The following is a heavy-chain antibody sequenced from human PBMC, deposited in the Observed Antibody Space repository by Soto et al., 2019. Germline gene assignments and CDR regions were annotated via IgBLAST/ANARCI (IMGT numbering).Heavy chain of an antibody. CDR3: AKAYYDSSGYFYFDY. Sequence: GGSLSLSCAASGFTFSSYGMHWVRQAPGKGLEWVAVISYDGSNKYYADSVKGRFTITRDNSKNTLYLQMNSLRAEDTAVYYCAKAYYDSSGYFYFDYWGQGTLVTVSS. CDR1: GFTFSSYG. CDR2: ISYDGSNK. V-gene: IGHV3-30*18. D-gene: IGHD3-22*01. J-gene: IGHJ4*02.